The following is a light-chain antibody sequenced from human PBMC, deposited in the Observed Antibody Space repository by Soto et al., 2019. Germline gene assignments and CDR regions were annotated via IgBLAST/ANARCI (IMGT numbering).Light chain of an antibody. V-gene: IGKV3D-20*02. CDR3: QQRSNWPSIT. J-gene: IGKJ5*01. CDR2: GAS. CDR1: QSVSSNY. Sequence: IVLTQSPATLSLSPVERATLSCRASQSVSSNYLAWFQQKPGQAPRLLIYGASSRATGIPDRFSGSGSGTDFTLTISSLEPEDFAVYYCQQRSNWPSITFGQGTRLEIK.